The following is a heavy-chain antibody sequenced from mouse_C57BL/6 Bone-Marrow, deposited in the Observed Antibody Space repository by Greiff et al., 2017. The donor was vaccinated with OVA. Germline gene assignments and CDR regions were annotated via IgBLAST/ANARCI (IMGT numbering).Heavy chain of an antibody. CDR3: ASDYGSRRGFAY. CDR2: IWGVGST. Sequence: VQLQQSGPGLVAPSQSLSITCTVSGFSLTSYGVDWVRQSPGKGLEWLGVIWGVGSTNYNSALNSSLSISKDNTKSQVFLKMNSLQTDDTAMYYCASDYGSRRGFAYWGQGTLVTVSA. J-gene: IGHJ3*01. V-gene: IGHV2-6*01. D-gene: IGHD1-1*01. CDR1: GFSLTSYG.